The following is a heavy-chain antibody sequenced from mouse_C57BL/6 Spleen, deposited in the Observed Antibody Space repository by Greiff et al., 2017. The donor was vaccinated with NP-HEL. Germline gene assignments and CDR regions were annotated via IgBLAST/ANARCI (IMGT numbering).Heavy chain of an antibody. CDR2: ITYDGSST. Sequence: EVQRVESEGGLVQPGSSMKLSCTASGFTFSDYYMAWVRQVPEKGLEWVANITYDGSSTYYLDSLKSRFIISRDNAKNILYLQMSSLKSEDTATYYCAREDAYYYGSWGQGTPLTVSA. CDR1: GFTFSDYY. J-gene: IGHJ2*01. V-gene: IGHV5-16*01. CDR3: AREDAYYYGS.